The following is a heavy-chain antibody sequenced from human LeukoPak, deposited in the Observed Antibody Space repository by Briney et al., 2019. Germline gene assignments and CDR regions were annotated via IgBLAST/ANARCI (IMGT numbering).Heavy chain of an antibody. CDR1: GYTFTSYG. CDR3: ARDRGGTYYDFWSGYIRFDP. CDR2: ISAYNGNT. Sequence: ASVKVSCKASGYTFTSYGISWVRQAPGQGLEWMGWISAYNGNTNYAQKLQGRVTMTTDTSTSTAYMELRSLRSDDTAVYYCARDRGGTYYDFWSGYIRFDPWGQGTLVTVSP. V-gene: IGHV1-18*01. D-gene: IGHD3-3*01. J-gene: IGHJ5*02.